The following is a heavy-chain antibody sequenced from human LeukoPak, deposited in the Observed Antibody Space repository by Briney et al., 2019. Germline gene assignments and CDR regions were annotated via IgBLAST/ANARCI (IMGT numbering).Heavy chain of an antibody. CDR2: ISAYNGNT. V-gene: IGHV1-18*01. CDR1: GYTFTSYG. D-gene: IGHD5-12*01. Sequence: ASVKVSCKASGYTFTSYGISWVRQAPGQGLEWMGWISAYNGNTNYAQKLQGRVTMTTDTSTSTAYMELRSLRSDDTAVYYCARDHTHTSHSGYDLCLLYWGQGTLVTVSS. J-gene: IGHJ4*02. CDR3: ARDHTHTSHSGYDLCLLY.